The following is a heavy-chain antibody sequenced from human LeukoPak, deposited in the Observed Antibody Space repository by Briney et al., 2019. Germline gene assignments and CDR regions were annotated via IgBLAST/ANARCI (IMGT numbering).Heavy chain of an antibody. J-gene: IGHJ4*02. D-gene: IGHD1-26*01. CDR1: GFTFNSYE. CDR3: ARGGSYVHY. V-gene: IGHV3-48*03. Sequence: PGGSLRLSCAASGFTFNSYEMNWVRQAPGKGLEWVSYINSGGSAIYYADFVKGRFTISRDNAKNSLYLQMNSLRADDTAVYYCARGGSYVHYWGQGTLVTVSS. CDR2: INSGGSAI.